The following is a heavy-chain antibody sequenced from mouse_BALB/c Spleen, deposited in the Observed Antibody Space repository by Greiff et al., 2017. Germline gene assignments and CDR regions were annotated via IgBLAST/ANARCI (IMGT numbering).Heavy chain of an antibody. CDR2: ISSGGST. V-gene: IGHV5-6-5*01. J-gene: IGHJ2*01. D-gene: IGHD2-4*01. CDR1: GFTFSSYA. Sequence: EVKLMESGGGLVKPGGSLKLSCAASGFTFSSYAMSWVRQTPEKRLEWVASISSGGSTYYPDSVKGRFTISRDNARNILYLQMSSLRSEDTAMYYCARMITTFYYFDYWGQGTTLTVSS. CDR3: ARMITTFYYFDY.